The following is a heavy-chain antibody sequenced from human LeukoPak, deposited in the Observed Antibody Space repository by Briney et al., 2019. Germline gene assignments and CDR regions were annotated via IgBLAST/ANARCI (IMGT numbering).Heavy chain of an antibody. CDR3: AKAYDDYGFDY. Sequence: QPGGSLRLSCAASGFTFNRHAMSWVRQAPGKGLEWVSAISGSGDSTYYADSVKGRFTISRDNPKHTLYLQMNSLRAEDTALYYCAKAYDDYGFDYWGQGTLVTVSS. J-gene: IGHJ4*02. D-gene: IGHD4-17*01. CDR1: GFTFNRHA. V-gene: IGHV3-23*01. CDR2: ISGSGDST.